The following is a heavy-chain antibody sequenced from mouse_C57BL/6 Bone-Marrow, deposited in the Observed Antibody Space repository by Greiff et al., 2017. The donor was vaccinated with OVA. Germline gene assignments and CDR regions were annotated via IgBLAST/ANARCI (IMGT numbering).Heavy chain of an antibody. Sequence: EVKLMESGGGLVKPGGSLKLSCAASGFTFSSYAMSWVRQTPEKRLEWVATISDGGSYTYYPDNVKGRFTISRDNAKNNLYLQMSHLKSGDTAMYYCAREGEIYYDYDWDPRGDDWGQGTTLTVSS. V-gene: IGHV5-4*01. D-gene: IGHD2-4*01. CDR2: ISDGGSYT. CDR1: GFTFSSYA. CDR3: AREGEIYYDYDWDPRGDD. J-gene: IGHJ2*01.